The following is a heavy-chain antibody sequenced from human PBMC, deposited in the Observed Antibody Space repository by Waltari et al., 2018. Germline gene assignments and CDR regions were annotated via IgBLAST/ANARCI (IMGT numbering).Heavy chain of an antibody. CDR3: AGIHSGYELHIDY. V-gene: IGHV4-34*01. D-gene: IGHD5-12*01. CDR2: INHRGST. J-gene: IGHJ4*02. Sequence: QVQLQQWGAGLLKPSETLSLTCAVYGGSFSGYYWSWIRQPPGKGLEWIGEINHRGSTNYNPSLKSRVTISVDTSKNQFSLKLSSVTAADTAVYYCAGIHSGYELHIDYWGQGTLVTVSS. CDR1: GGSFSGYY.